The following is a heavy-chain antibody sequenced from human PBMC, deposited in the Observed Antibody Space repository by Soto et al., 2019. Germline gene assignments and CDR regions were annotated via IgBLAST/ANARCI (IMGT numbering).Heavy chain of an antibody. V-gene: IGHV3-30*18. Sequence: QPGGSLRLSCAASGFTFSSYGMHWVRQAPGKGLEWVAVISYDGSNKYYADSVKGRFTISRDNSENTLYPQMNGLRAEDTAVYYCAKGLIVGATSRKLRGGAFDIWGQGTMVTVSS. D-gene: IGHD1-26*01. CDR2: ISYDGSNK. CDR3: AKGLIVGATSRKLRGGAFDI. CDR1: GFTFSSYG. J-gene: IGHJ3*02.